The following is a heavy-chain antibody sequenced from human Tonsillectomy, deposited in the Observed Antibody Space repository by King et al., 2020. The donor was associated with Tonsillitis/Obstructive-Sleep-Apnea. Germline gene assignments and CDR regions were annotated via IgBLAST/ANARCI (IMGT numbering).Heavy chain of an antibody. D-gene: IGHD4-11*01. CDR3: ARDGYSNPGLDY. V-gene: IGHV3-33*01. CDR2: IWYDGSNK. J-gene: IGHJ4*02. Sequence: VQLVESGGGVVQPGRSLRLSCAASGFTFRSYCMHWVRQAPGKGLEWVAVIWYDGSNKYYADSVKGRFTISRDNSKNTLYLQMNSLRAEDTAVYYCARDGYSNPGLDYWGQGTLVTVSS. CDR1: GFTFRSYC.